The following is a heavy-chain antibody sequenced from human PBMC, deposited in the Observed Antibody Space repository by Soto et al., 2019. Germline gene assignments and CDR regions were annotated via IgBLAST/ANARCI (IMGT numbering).Heavy chain of an antibody. CDR2: TYHSGTT. CDR3: AREVNICPARGPNCFDP. CDR1: GDSINNSHW. V-gene: IGHV4-4*02. Sequence: QVQLQESGPGLVQPSGTLSLTCAVSGDSINNSHWWSWVRQTPGKGLEWIGETYHSGTTNYNPSIKTRVTISIVTSTNQFSLKMNSVTAADTSVYYCAREVNICPARGPNCFDPWGQGTLVTVSS. D-gene: IGHD3-10*01. J-gene: IGHJ5*02.